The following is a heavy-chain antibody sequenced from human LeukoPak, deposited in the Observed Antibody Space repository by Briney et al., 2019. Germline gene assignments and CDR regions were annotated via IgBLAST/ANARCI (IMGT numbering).Heavy chain of an antibody. J-gene: IGHJ4*02. D-gene: IGHD5-18*01. CDR2: INPNSGGT. CDR3: AREEDTAMVPFDY. Sequence: ASVKVSCKASGYTFTGYYMHWVRQAPGQGLEWMGWINPNSGGTNYAQEFQGRVTMTRDTSISTAYMELSGLRSDDTAVYYCAREEDTAMVPFDYWGQGTLVTVSS. CDR1: GYTFTGYY. V-gene: IGHV1-2*02.